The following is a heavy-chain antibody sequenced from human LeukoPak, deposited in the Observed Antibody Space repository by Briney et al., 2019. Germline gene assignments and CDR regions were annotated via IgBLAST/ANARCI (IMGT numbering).Heavy chain of an antibody. CDR2: IYYSGST. J-gene: IGHJ6*03. D-gene: IGHD6-13*01. V-gene: IGHV4-59*01. CDR1: GGSFSGYY. CDR3: ARVLEEQQLLGYYYYYMDV. Sequence: SETLSLTCAVYGGSFSGYYWSWIRQPPGKGLEWIGYIYYSGSTNYNPSLKSRVTISVDTSKNQFSLKLSSVTAADTAVYYCARVLEEQQLLGYYYYYMDVWGKGTTVTVSS.